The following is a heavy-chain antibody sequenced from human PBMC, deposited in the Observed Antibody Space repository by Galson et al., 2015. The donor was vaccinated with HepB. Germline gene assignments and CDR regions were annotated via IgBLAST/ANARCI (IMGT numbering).Heavy chain of an antibody. CDR3: ARFSFHSGSYCAFDI. J-gene: IGHJ3*02. V-gene: IGHV3-72*01. D-gene: IGHD1-26*01. CDR2: TRNKANSYTT. Sequence: LRLSCAASGFTFSDHYMDWVRQAPGKGLEWVGRTRNKANSYTTEYAASVKGRFTISRDDSKNSLYLQMNSLKTEDTAVYYCARFSFHSGSYCAFDIWGQGTMVTVSS. CDR1: GFTFSDHY.